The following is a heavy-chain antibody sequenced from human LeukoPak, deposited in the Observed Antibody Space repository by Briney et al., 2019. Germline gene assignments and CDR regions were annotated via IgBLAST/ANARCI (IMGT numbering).Heavy chain of an antibody. CDR3: ARLVCSTIPCYGKFYFDS. Sequence: GGSLRLSCAASGFTFSSYAMSWVRQAPGKGLEWVSAIGGDAVSTYYADSVKGRFSISRDNSKNTLYLQMNSLRADDTAVYYCARLVCSTIPCYGKFYFDSWGQGTLVPVSS. CDR1: GFTFSSYA. J-gene: IGHJ4*02. D-gene: IGHD2-2*01. CDR2: IGGDAVST. V-gene: IGHV3-23*01.